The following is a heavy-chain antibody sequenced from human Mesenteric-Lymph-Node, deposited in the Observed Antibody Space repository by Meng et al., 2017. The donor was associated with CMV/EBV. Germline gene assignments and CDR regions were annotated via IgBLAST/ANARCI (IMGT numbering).Heavy chain of an antibody. D-gene: IGHD2-2*01. CDR3: ARDPPGTSCYDY. CDR1: GFTFDDYA. J-gene: IGHJ4*02. CDR2: ISWNSGSI. V-gene: IGHV3-9*01. Sequence: SLKISCAASGFTFDDYAMHWVRQAPGKGLEWVSGISWNSGSIGYADSVKGRFTISRDNAKNSLYLQMNSLRAEDTAVYYCARDPPGTSCYDYWGQGTLVTVSS.